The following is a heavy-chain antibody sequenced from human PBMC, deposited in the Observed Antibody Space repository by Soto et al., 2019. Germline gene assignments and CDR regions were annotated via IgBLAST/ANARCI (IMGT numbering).Heavy chain of an antibody. CDR1: GFTFSSYA. V-gene: IGHV3-23*01. CDR3: AKGRRSGSYRSRGFDY. CDR2: ISGSGDST. J-gene: IGHJ4*02. Sequence: GGSLRLSCAASGFTFSSYAMSWVRQAPGKGLEWVSDISGSGDSTYYADSVKGRFTISRDNSKNTLYLQMNSLRADDTAVYYCAKGRRSGSYRSRGFDYWGQGTLVTVSS. D-gene: IGHD1-26*01.